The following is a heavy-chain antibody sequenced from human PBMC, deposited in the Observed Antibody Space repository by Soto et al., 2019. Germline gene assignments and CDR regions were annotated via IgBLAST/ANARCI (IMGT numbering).Heavy chain of an antibody. CDR1: GFPFNTCA. V-gene: IGHV3-30-3*01. CDR3: ARGRGSGSFLIDY. Sequence: QLVESGGGVVQPGTSLRLSCAASGFPFNTCAIHWLRQAPDKGLEWVTIISSDGSTIHYVDSVKGRFTVSRDNSKDTVHLQMNSLRTEVAAVYYCARGRGSGSFLIDYWGQGTLVTVSS. CDR2: ISSDGSTI. D-gene: IGHD3-10*01. J-gene: IGHJ4*02.